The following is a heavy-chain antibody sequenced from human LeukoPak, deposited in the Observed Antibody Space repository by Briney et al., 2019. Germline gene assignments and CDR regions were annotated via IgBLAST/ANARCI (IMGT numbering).Heavy chain of an antibody. Sequence: GGSLRLSCAASGFTFSSYWMSWVRQAPGKGLEWVSSISSSSSYIYYADSVKGRFTISRDNAKNSLYLQMNSLRAEDTAVYYCASGGRVRIAAAGTGFDPWGQGTLVTVSS. CDR2: ISSSSSYI. CDR3: ASGGRVRIAAAGTGFDP. V-gene: IGHV3-21*01. D-gene: IGHD6-13*01. CDR1: GFTFSSYW. J-gene: IGHJ5*02.